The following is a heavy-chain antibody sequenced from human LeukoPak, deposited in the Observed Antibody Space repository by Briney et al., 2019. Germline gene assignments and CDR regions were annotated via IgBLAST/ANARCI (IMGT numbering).Heavy chain of an antibody. CDR3: ALLGYCSSTSCRFDY. D-gene: IGHD2-2*01. J-gene: IGHJ4*02. Sequence: SETLSLTCAVYGGSFSGYYWSWIRQPPGKGLERIGEINHSGSTNYNPSLKSRVTISVDTSKNQFSLKLSSVTAADTAAYYCALLGYCSSTSCRFDYWGQGTLVTVSS. CDR1: GGSFSGYY. V-gene: IGHV4-34*01. CDR2: INHSGST.